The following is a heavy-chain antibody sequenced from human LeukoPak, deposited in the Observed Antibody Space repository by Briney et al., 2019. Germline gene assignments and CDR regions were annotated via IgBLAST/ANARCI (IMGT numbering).Heavy chain of an antibody. V-gene: IGHV3-23*01. J-gene: IGHJ6*02. CDR1: GFTFSSYA. CDR2: ISGSGGST. Sequence: GASLRLSCAASGFTFSSYAMSWVRQAPGKGLEWVSAISGSGGSTYYADSVKGRFTIPRDNSKNTLYLQMNSLRAEDTAVYYCAKDQLTTEYYYGMDVWGQGTTVTVSS. D-gene: IGHD3-3*01. CDR3: AKDQLTTEYYYGMDV.